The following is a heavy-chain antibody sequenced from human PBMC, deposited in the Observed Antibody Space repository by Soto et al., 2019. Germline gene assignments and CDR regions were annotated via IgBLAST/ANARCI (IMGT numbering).Heavy chain of an antibody. J-gene: IGHJ5*02. CDR1: GGSISSGDYS. CDR2: IYNSGIT. D-gene: IGHD3-3*01. V-gene: IGHV4-30-4*01. Sequence: QVLLQESGPGLVKSSQTLFLTCTVSGGSISSGDYSWSWVRQSPGKGLEWIGHIYNSGITYYNPSLKSRVVISIDTSRNQFSLRLNSLTAADRAVYFCARGVTVFGLVSRFWFDPWGQGTVVTVSS. CDR3: ARGVTVFGLVSRFWFDP.